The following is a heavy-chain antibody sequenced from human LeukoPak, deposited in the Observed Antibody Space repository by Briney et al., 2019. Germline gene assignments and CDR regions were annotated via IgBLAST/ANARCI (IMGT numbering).Heavy chain of an antibody. CDR1: GFTFSDYY. J-gene: IGHJ4*02. CDR3: ARDRGAVTDVFDY. Sequence: GGSLRLSCVASGFTFSDYYMSWIRQAPGKGREWVSYIRSSGTTIHYADSVKGRFTISRDNAKNSLYLQRNSLRAEDTAVYYCARDRGAVTDVFDYWGQGTLVTVSS. CDR2: IRSSGTTI. V-gene: IGHV3-11*04. D-gene: IGHD6-19*01.